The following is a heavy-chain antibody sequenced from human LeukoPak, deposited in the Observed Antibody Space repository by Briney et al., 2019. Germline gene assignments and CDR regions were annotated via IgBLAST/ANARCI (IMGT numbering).Heavy chain of an antibody. V-gene: IGHV3-23*01. CDR3: ARKTTVTSFDY. J-gene: IGHJ4*02. CDR1: GFTFSSYA. D-gene: IGHD4-17*01. Sequence: PGGSLRLSCAASGFTFSSYAMSWVRQAPGKGLEWVSAISGSGGSTYYADSVKGRFTISRDNAKNSLYLQMNSLRAEDTAVYYCARKTTVTSFDYWGQGTLVTVSS. CDR2: ISGSGGST.